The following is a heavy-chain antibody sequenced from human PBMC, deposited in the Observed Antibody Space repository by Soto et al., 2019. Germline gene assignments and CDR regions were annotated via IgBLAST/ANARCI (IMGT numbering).Heavy chain of an antibody. Sequence: QVQLVQSGAEVKKPGASVKVSCKASGYTFINYGLSWVRQAPGQGLEWMGWISAYNGNTNYAQKFKGRVTMTTDTSTSTAYMELRSLRSDDTAVYYCARCAYCSGDSCHSRISDYWGQGTLVGVSS. J-gene: IGHJ4*02. CDR3: ARCAYCSGDSCHSRISDY. CDR2: ISAYNGNT. D-gene: IGHD2-15*01. V-gene: IGHV1-18*01. CDR1: GYTFINYG.